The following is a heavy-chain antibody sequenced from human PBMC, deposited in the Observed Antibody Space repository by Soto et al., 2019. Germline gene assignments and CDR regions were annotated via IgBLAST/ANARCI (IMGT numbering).Heavy chain of an antibody. J-gene: IGHJ5*02. CDR2: MYHGGTT. D-gene: IGHD5-12*01. CDR1: GGSISSGSYY. Sequence: PSETLSLTCSVSGGSISSGSYYWGWIRQTPGRGLEWIASMYHGGTTYSNPSLKSRVTISVDASKNQFSLRLTSVTAADTAVYYCARSGVRAEATNCFDTWGQGTLVTVSS. V-gene: IGHV4-39*01. CDR3: ARSGVRAEATNCFDT.